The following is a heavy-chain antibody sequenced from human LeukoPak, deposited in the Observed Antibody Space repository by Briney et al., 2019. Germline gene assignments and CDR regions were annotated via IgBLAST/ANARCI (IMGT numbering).Heavy chain of an antibody. D-gene: IGHD2-2*01. J-gene: IGHJ6*04. CDR3: AKEGDCSTTSCLTGGLDV. CDR2: IYTGGST. V-gene: IGHV3-53*01. Sequence: GGSLRLSCAASGFIVSSNYMSWVRQAPGKGLEWVSVIYTGGSTYYADSVKGRFTISRDNSKNTVYLQMSSLRAEDTAVYYWAKEGDCSTTSCLTGGLDVWGKGTTVTVSS. CDR1: GFIVSSNY.